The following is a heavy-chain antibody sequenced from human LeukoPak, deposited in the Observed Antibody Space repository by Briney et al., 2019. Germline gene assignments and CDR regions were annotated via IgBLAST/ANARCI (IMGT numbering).Heavy chain of an antibody. CDR2: INSDGSST. Sequence: GGSLRLSCAASGFTFSSYWMHWVRQAPGKGLVWVSRINSDGSSTSYADSVKGRFTISRDNAKNTLYLQMNSLRAEDTAVYYCARDLGCSSTSCYSPPNWFDPWGQGTQVTVSS. V-gene: IGHV3-74*01. CDR1: GFTFSSYW. D-gene: IGHD2-2*01. J-gene: IGHJ5*02. CDR3: ARDLGCSSTSCYSPPNWFDP.